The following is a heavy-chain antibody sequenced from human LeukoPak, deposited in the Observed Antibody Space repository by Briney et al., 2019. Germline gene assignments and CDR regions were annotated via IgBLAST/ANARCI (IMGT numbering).Heavy chain of an antibody. Sequence: SETLSLTCTVSGGSISSSDYYWGWIRQPPGKGLEWIGSIYYSGNTYYNPSLKSRVTISVDTSKNQFSLRLSFVTADTAVYYCARYPTAMVSFDYWGQGTLVTVSS. D-gene: IGHD5-18*01. CDR2: IYYSGNT. CDR1: GGSISSSDYY. V-gene: IGHV4-39*01. CDR3: ARYPTAMVSFDY. J-gene: IGHJ4*02.